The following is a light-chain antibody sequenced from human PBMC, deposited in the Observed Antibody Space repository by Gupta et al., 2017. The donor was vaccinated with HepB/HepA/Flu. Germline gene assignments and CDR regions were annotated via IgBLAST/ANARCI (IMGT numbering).Light chain of an antibody. J-gene: IGKJ2*01. CDR3: QQVNRFPHT. CDR2: AAS. V-gene: IGKV1-12*01. CDR1: QGVSNR. Sequence: DIQMTQSPSSVSAFVGDRVTITCRASQGVSNRLAWYQQKPGKVPKLLIYAASNLQSGVPSRFSGSGSGTDFTLTITNLQPEDCATYYCQQVNRFPHTFGQGTKVEIK.